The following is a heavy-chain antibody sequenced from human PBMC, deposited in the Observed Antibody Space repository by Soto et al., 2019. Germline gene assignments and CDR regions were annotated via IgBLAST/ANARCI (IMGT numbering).Heavy chain of an antibody. CDR1: GFTFSTYG. CDR2: IWYDGSNT. J-gene: IGHJ5*01. V-gene: IGHV3-33*06. Sequence: GGSLRLSCAASGFTFSTYGMHWVRQAPGKGLEWVAHIWYDGSNTYYADSVKGRFTISRDNSKNTLYLQMNSLRAEDTAVYYCANDNPSVHSWGHGTLVTVSS. CDR3: ANDNPSVHS.